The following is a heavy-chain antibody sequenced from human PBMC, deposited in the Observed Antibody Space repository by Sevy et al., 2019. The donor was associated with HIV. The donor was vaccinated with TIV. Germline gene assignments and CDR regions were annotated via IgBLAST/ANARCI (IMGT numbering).Heavy chain of an antibody. CDR1: GGSISSGGYY. V-gene: IGHV4-31*03. D-gene: IGHD3-22*01. CDR2: IYYSGST. J-gene: IGHJ5*02. Sequence: SETLSFTCTVSGGSISSGGYYWSWIRQHPGKGLEWIGYIYYSGSTYYNPSLKSRVTISVDTSKNQFSLKLSSVTAADTAVYYCAREQMYYYDSSGYYELNWFDPWGQGTLVTVSS. CDR3: AREQMYYYDSSGYYELNWFDP.